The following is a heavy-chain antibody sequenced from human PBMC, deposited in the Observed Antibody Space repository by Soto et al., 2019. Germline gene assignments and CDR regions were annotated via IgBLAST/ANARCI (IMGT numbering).Heavy chain of an antibody. V-gene: IGHV4-61*01. CDR2: VYYTGVT. J-gene: IGHJ4*01. CDR3: GRRGDRSWNFDY. D-gene: IGHD6-13*01. CDR1: GVSLNTDSSY. Sequence: PSETLSLTCTVSGVSLNTDSSYWTWVRQPPGGGLEYIGYVYYTGVTNYNPSLKSRVIISLDTSNNQFLLTLSSVTAADTATYYCGRRGDRSWNFDYWGRGTLVTVSS.